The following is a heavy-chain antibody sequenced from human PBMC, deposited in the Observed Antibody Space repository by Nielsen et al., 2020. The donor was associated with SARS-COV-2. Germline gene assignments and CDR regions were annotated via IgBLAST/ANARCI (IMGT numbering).Heavy chain of an antibody. V-gene: IGHV3-64*02. CDR1: GFTFSNHA. CDR3: ATVSRTEADY. J-gene: IGHJ4*02. Sequence: GESLKISCAASGFTFSNHAMHWVRQVPGKGLEYVSGIYSNGGTTYYADSVKGRFTISRDNSKDTVSLQMGSLRAEDTAVYHCATVSRTEADYWGQGTLVTVYS. D-gene: IGHD1-14*01. CDR2: IYSNGGTT.